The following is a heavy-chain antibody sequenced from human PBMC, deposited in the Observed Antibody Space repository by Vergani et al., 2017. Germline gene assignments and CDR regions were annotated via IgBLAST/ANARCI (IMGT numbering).Heavy chain of an antibody. V-gene: IGHV4-59*08. CDR1: GGSISSYY. Sequence: QVQLQQWGAGLLKPSETLSLTCTVSGGSISSYYWSWIRQPPGKGLEWIGYIYYSGSTNYNPSLKSRVTISVDTSKNQFSLKLSSVTAADTAVYYCARLERIAAPFDYWGQGTLVTVSS. D-gene: IGHD6-6*01. CDR3: ARLERIAAPFDY. J-gene: IGHJ4*02. CDR2: IYYSGST.